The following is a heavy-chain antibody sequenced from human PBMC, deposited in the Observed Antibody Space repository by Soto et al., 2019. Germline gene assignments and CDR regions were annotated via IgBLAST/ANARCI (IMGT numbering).Heavy chain of an antibody. CDR3: ATAYCSSTSCSHIDY. V-gene: IGHV1-69*02. J-gene: IGHJ4*02. D-gene: IGHD2-2*01. CDR2: IIPILGIA. CDR1: GGTFSSYT. Sequence: SVKVSCTASGGTFSSYTISWVRQAPGQGLEWMGRIIPILGIANYAQKFQGRVTITADKSTSTAYMELSSLRSEDTAVYYCATAYCSSTSCSHIDYWGQGTLVTVSS.